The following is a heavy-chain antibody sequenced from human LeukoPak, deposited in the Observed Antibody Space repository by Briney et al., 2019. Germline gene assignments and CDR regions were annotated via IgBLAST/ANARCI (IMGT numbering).Heavy chain of an antibody. CDR1: GFTFSSYW. J-gene: IGHJ4*02. Sequence: GESLKISCAASGFTFSSYWMHWVRQAPGKGLAWVSRINTDGSSTRYADSVKGRFTISRDSAKNTLYLQVNSLRAEDTAVYYCVKEVVATIPPLWGQGTLVTVSS. CDR3: VKEVVATIPPL. V-gene: IGHV3-74*01. CDR2: INTDGSST. D-gene: IGHD5-12*01.